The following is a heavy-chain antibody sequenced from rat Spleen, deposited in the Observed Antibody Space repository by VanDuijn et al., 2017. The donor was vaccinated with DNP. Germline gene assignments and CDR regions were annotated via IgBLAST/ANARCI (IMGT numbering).Heavy chain of an antibody. Sequence: EVQLVESGGGLVQPGRSLKLSCAASGFTFSNYYMAWVRQAPTKGLEWVAYIRYDGGSTKYGDSVKGRFTISRDNAKNTLYLQMNSLRSEDLATYYCVRWNSGHFDYWGQGVMVPVSS. CDR2: IRYDGGST. D-gene: IGHD4-3*01. CDR1: GFTFSNYY. V-gene: IGHV5-22*01. CDR3: VRWNSGHFDY. J-gene: IGHJ2*01.